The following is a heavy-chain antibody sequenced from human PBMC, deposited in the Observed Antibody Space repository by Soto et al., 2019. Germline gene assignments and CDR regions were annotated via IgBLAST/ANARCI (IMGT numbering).Heavy chain of an antibody. CDR3: ARGSLWATFDY. V-gene: IGHV4-61*08. D-gene: IGHD3-16*01. CDR1: EGSISDLGDC. J-gene: IGHJ4*02. Sequence: SLPQCVPCTVAEGSISDLGDCWSLIRQPPGKGLEWIGYIYYSGSTNYNPSLKSRVTISVDTSKNQFSLKLSSVTAADTAVYYCARGSLWATFDYWGQGTLVTVSS. CDR2: IYYSGST.